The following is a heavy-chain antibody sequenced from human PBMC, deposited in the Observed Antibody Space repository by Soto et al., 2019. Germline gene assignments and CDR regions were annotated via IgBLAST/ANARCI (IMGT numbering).Heavy chain of an antibody. CDR2: INPIFGTA. J-gene: IGHJ6*02. CDR1: GGTFSSYA. D-gene: IGHD2-15*01. V-gene: IGHV1-69*01. Sequence: QVQLVQSGAEVKKPGSSVKVSCKASGGTFSSYAISWVRQAPGQGLEWMGGINPIFGTANYAQKFQGRVTITADESTSTAYMELSSLRSEDTAVYYCARGSPAGGHYYYYGMDVWGQGTTVTVSS. CDR3: ARGSPAGGHYYYYGMDV.